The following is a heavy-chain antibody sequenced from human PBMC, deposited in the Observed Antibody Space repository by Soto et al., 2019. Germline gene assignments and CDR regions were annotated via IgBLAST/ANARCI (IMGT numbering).Heavy chain of an antibody. D-gene: IGHD3-3*01. CDR2: ISAYNGNT. Sequence: GASVKVSCKASGYTFTSYGISWVRQAPGQGLEWMGWISAYNGNTNYAQKLQGRVTMTTDTSTSTAYMELRSLRSDDTAVYYCARDPGYDFWSGADWFDPWGQGTLVTVSS. CDR1: GYTFTSYG. J-gene: IGHJ5*02. V-gene: IGHV1-18*01. CDR3: ARDPGYDFWSGADWFDP.